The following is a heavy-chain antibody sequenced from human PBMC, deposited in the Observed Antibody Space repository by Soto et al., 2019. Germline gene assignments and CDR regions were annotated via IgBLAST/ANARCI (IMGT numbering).Heavy chain of an antibody. J-gene: IGHJ4*02. V-gene: IGHV3-74*01. D-gene: IGHD1-1*01. CDR1: GFTFTNYW. CDR3: TTVVEY. Sequence: EVQLVQSGGGSVQPGGSLRLSCAASGFTFTNYWMHWVRQVPGKGLVWVSRIDGVGAGTSYSDSARGRFTISRDNAENMLYLQMNSLRAEDTAVYYCTTVVEYWGQGTLVTVSS. CDR2: IDGVGAGT.